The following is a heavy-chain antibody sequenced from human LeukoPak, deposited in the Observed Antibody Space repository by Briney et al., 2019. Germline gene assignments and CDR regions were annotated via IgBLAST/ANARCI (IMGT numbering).Heavy chain of an antibody. Sequence: GGSLRLSCAASGFTFSNYSMKWVRQAPGKGLEWVSYISSGGSTIYYADSVKGRFTISRDNAKKSLYLQMNSLRAEDTAVYYCARGVGFSGYVDYWGQGTLVTVSS. V-gene: IGHV3-48*04. CDR3: ARGVGFSGYVDY. D-gene: IGHD5-12*01. CDR2: ISSGGSTI. J-gene: IGHJ4*02. CDR1: GFTFSNYS.